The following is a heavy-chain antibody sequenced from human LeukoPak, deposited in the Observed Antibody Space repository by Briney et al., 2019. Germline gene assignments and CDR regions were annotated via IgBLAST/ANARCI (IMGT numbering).Heavy chain of an antibody. CDR1: GLTFTDFW. D-gene: IGHD2-2*01. CDR3: SGRDSSRSPRAY. J-gene: IGHJ4*02. V-gene: IGHV3-7*01. CDR2: INPYGTEK. Sequence: PGGSLRLSCAASGLTFTDFWMNWVRLAPGRGLEWLANINPYGTEKYYVDSVKGRFAISRDNAKNEVYLGMNSLRAEDTGVYYCSGRDSSRSPRAYWGQGALVSVSS.